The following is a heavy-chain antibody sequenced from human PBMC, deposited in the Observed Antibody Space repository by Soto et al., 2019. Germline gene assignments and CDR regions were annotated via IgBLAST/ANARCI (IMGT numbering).Heavy chain of an antibody. V-gene: IGHV1-8*01. D-gene: IGHD2-15*01. CDR2: MNPNSGNT. J-gene: IGHJ6*03. CDR1: GYTFTSYD. Sequence: ASVKVSCKASGYTFTSYDINWVRQATGQGLEWMGWMNPNSGNTGYAQKFQGRVTMTRNTSISTAYMELSSLRSEDTAVYYCARGPILIYCSGGSCSFHYYYYMDVWGKGTTDTVSS. CDR3: ARGPILIYCSGGSCSFHYYYYMDV.